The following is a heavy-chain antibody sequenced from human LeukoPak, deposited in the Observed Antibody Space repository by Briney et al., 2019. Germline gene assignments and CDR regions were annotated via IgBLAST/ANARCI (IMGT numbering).Heavy chain of an antibody. CDR1: GFTFSSYS. CDR3: ASQSGGDPAISN. D-gene: IGHD2-21*02. J-gene: IGHJ4*02. CDR2: ISSSSSYI. Sequence: GGSLRLSCAASGFTFSSYSMNWVRQAPGKGLEWVSSISSSSSYIYYADSVKGRFTISRDNAKNSLYLQMNSLRAEDTALYYCASQSGGDPAISNWGQGTLVTVSS. V-gene: IGHV3-21*01.